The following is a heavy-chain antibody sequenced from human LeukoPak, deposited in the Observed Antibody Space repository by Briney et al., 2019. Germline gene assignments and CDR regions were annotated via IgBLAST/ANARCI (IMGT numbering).Heavy chain of an antibody. CDR2: MNPNSGGT. Sequence: ASVKVSCKASGYTFTGYYMHWVRQAPGQGLEWMGWMNPNSGGTNYAQKFQGRVTMTRDTSISTAYMELSRLRSDDTAVYYCARGPGSYPNWFDPWGQGTLVTVSS. V-gene: IGHV1-2*02. CDR1: GYTFTGYY. CDR3: ARGPGSYPNWFDP. D-gene: IGHD3-16*02. J-gene: IGHJ5*02.